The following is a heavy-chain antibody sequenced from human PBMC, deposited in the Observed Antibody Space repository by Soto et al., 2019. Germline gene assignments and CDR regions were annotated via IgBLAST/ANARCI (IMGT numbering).Heavy chain of an antibody. D-gene: IGHD1-26*01. CDR3: AKRRGASGHFDD. CDR1: GFTFSSYA. V-gene: IGHV3-23*01. J-gene: IGHJ4*02. CDR2: VSIGGST. Sequence: DVQLLESGGGLVQPEGSLRLSCAASGFTFSSYAMGWVRQGPGKGLEWVAVVSIGGSTHYADSVRGRFTISRDNSKNTLSLQMNSLTAEDTAVYFCAKRRGASGHFDDWGQGALVTVSS.